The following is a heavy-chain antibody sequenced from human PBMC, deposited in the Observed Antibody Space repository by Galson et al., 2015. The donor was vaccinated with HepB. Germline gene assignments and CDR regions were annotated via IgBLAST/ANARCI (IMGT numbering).Heavy chain of an antibody. D-gene: IGHD3-10*01. CDR1: GFTVSSNY. CDR2: IYSGGST. Sequence: SLRLSCAASGFTVSSNYMSWVRQAPGKGLEWVSVIYSGGSTYYADSVKGRFTISRDNSKNTLYLQMNSLRAEDTAVYYCASSKIGGKEWFGELGYFDYWGQGTLVTVSS. V-gene: IGHV3-53*01. CDR3: ASSKIGGKEWFGELGYFDY. J-gene: IGHJ4*02.